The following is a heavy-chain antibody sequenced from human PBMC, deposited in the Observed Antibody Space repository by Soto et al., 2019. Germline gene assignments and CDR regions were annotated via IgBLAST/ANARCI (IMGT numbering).Heavy chain of an antibody. D-gene: IGHD1-1*01. V-gene: IGHV3-23*01. J-gene: IGHJ4*02. CDR2: LSGGGFGT. CDR1: GFTFSNYA. Sequence: GGSLRLSCVVSGFTFSNYAMSWVRQAPGKGLEWVSALSGGGFGTYYADSVKGRFTISRDDSKNTLYLQMNSLRVEDTAVYYCAKDSAWNPFYFEYWGQGALVTVSS. CDR3: AKDSAWNPFYFEY.